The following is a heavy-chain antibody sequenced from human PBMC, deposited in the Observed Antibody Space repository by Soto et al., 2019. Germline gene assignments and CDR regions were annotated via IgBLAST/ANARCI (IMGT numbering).Heavy chain of an antibody. CDR1: GFTVSSNY. CDR2: IYSGGST. Sequence: GGSLRLSCAASGFTVSSNYMSWVRQAPGKGLEWVSVIYSGGSTYYADSVKGRFTISRDNSKNTLYLQMNSLRAEDTAVYYCARGFIAVAGTAGGPLDYWGQGTLVTVSS. D-gene: IGHD6-19*01. CDR3: ARGFIAVAGTAGGPLDY. J-gene: IGHJ4*02. V-gene: IGHV3-53*01.